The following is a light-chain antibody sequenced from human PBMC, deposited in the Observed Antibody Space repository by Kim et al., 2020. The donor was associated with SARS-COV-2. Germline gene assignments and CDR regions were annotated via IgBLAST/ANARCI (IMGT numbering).Light chain of an antibody. CDR3: QQRSNWPPKYT. Sequence: SPGERATFSCRSSQSVSSYFAWYQQKPGQAPRLLIYDASNRATGIPARFSGSGSGTDFTLTISSLEPEDFAVYYCQQRSNWPPKYTFGQGTNL. V-gene: IGKV3-11*01. J-gene: IGKJ2*01. CDR2: DAS. CDR1: QSVSSY.